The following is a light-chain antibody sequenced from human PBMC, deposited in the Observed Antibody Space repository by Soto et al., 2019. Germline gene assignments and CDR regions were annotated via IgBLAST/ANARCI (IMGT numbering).Light chain of an antibody. Sequence: EIVMTQSPATLSVSPGERATLSCRASQSVSDNLAWYQQKPGQTPRLIIYGASTRAIGTPARFSGSGSGTEFTLTISSPQSEDFAVYYCQQYNNWPRTFGQGTKVEIK. J-gene: IGKJ1*01. CDR3: QQYNNWPRT. V-gene: IGKV3-15*01. CDR1: QSVSDN. CDR2: GAS.